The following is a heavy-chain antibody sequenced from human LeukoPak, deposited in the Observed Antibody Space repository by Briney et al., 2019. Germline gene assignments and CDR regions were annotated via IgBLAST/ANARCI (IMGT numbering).Heavy chain of an antibody. CDR1: GYTFTGYY. D-gene: IGHD3-10*01. V-gene: IGHV1-2*02. J-gene: IGHJ3*02. CDR3: ARAQTPVLLWFGELYDPDAFDI. CDR2: INLNSGGT. Sequence: ASVKVSCKASGYTFTGYYMHWVRQAPGQGLEWMGWINLNSGGTNYAQKFQGRVTMTRDTSISTAYMELSRLRSDDTAVYYCARAQTPVLLWFGELYDPDAFDIWGQGTMVTVSS.